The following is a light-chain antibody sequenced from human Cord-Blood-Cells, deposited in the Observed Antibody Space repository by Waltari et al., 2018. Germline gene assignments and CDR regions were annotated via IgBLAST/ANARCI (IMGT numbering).Light chain of an antibody. CDR1: QSVLYSSNNKKY. Sequence: DIAMTQSPDSLAVSLCVRATINCKSSQSVLYSSNNKKYLAWYQQKPGQPPKLLIYWSSTRESGVPDRFSGSGSGTDVTLTISSLQAEDVAVYYCQQYYSTPTFGQGTKVEIK. CDR3: QQYYSTPT. CDR2: WSS. V-gene: IGKV4-1*01. J-gene: IGKJ1*01.